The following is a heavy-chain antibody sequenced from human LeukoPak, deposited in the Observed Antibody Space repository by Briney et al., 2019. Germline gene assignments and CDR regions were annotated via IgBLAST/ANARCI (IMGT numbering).Heavy chain of an antibody. CDR1: GFSFSSSA. CDR2: IDGSGETT. V-gene: IGHV3-23*01. Sequence: HPGGSLRLSCAASGFSFSSSAMSWVRRAPGKGLGWVSVIDGSGETTYYADSVKGRFTISRDNSKNTLYLQLTSLRVDDTAVYYCAKVATWTYFDSWGQGTLVTVSS. D-gene: IGHD3/OR15-3a*01. CDR3: AKVATWTYFDS. J-gene: IGHJ4*02.